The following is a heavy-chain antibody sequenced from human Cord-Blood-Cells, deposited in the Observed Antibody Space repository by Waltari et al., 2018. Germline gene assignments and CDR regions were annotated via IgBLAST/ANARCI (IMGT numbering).Heavy chain of an antibody. CDR3: ARVGPTYYYGSGSYD. V-gene: IGHV1-69*01. J-gene: IGHJ4*02. CDR2: IIPIFGTA. Sequence: QVQLVQSGAEVKKPGSSVKVSCKASGGTFSSYAINWVRQAPGQGLGWMGGIIPIFGTANYAQKFQGRVTITADESTSTAYMELSSLRSEDTAVYYCARVGPTYYYGSGSYDWGQGTLVTVSS. CDR1: GGTFSSYA. D-gene: IGHD3-10*01.